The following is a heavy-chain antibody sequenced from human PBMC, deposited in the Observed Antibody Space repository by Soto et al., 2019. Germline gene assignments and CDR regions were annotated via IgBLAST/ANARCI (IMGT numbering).Heavy chain of an antibody. CDR1: GGSISSGDYY. J-gene: IGHJ5*02. V-gene: IGHV4-31*03. Sequence: QVQLQESGPGLVKPSQTLSLTCTVSGGSISSGDYYWSWIRQHPGKGLEWIGYIYYSGSTYYNPPFKSRXXISVDTSKNQFSLKLSSVTAADTAVYYCARWWSGSRQGFDPWGQGTLVTVSS. D-gene: IGHD3-3*01. CDR3: ARWWSGSRQGFDP. CDR2: IYYSGST.